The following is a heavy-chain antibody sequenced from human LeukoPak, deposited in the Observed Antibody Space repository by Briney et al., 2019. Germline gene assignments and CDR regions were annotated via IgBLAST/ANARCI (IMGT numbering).Heavy chain of an antibody. D-gene: IGHD3-22*01. V-gene: IGHV4-39*01. CDR2: IYYSGST. J-gene: IGHJ4*02. CDR1: GGSISSSSYY. Sequence: SETLSLTCTVSGGSISSSSYYWGWIRQPPGKGLEWIGSIYYSGSTYYNPSPKSRVTISVDTSKNQFSLKLSSVTAADTAVYYCARGWLLRPPNTYYFDYWGQGTLVTVSS. CDR3: ARGWLLRPPNTYYFDY.